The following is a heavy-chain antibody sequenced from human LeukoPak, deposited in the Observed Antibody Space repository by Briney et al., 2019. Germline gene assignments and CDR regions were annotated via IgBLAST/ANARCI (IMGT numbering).Heavy chain of an antibody. J-gene: IGHJ4*02. Sequence: GGSLRLSCAASGFTVSSYYMSWVRQAPGKGLEWVSVIYSGGSTYYAAYVKGRFTISRHSAKHTLYLQMNSLIAGDTAVYYCARDQFAFGLFDYWGQGTLVTVSS. CDR2: IYSGGST. D-gene: IGHD3/OR15-3a*01. V-gene: IGHV3-53*01. CDR3: ARDQFAFGLFDY. CDR1: GFTVSSYY.